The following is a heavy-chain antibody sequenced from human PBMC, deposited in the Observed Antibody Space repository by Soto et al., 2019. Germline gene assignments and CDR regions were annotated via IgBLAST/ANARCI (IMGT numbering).Heavy chain of an antibody. Sequence: SVKVSCKASGGTFCRYAITWVRRAPVQGLEWLGGIIPILNSPAYAQKFQARVVITADEITNTAYMELNSLRFDDTAVYYCAREAPYCTSATCPKFYDMDVWGQGTTVTVSS. V-gene: IGHV1-69*01. D-gene: IGHD2-2*01. CDR2: IIPILNSP. CDR3: AREAPYCTSATCPKFYDMDV. CDR1: GGTFCRYA. J-gene: IGHJ6*02.